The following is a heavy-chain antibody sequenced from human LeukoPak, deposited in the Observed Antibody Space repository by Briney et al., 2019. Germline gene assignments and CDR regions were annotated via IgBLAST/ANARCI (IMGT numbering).Heavy chain of an antibody. CDR1: GGFISSVSYY. D-gene: IGHD3-10*01. J-gene: IGHJ4*02. CDR3: AREGVGGY. V-gene: IGHV4-61*09. CDR2: IYTSGST. Sequence: SQTLSLTCTVSGGFISSVSYYWSRIRQPAGKGLEWIGHIYTSGSTNYNPSLKSRVTISVDTSKNQFALKLSSVTAADTAVYYCAREGVGGYWGQGTLVTVSS.